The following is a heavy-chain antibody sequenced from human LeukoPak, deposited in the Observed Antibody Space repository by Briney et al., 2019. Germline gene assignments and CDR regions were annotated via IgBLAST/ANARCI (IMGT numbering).Heavy chain of an antibody. CDR2: IIPIFGTA. CDR3: ARGDSSGAPTVY. J-gene: IGHJ4*02. CDR1: GGTFSSYA. Sequence: GSSVKVSCKASGGTFSSYAISWVRQAPGQGLEWMGGIIPIFGTANYAQRFQGRVAITTDESTSTAYMELSSLRSEDTAVYYCARGDSSGAPTVYWGQGTLVTVSS. V-gene: IGHV1-69*05. D-gene: IGHD3-22*01.